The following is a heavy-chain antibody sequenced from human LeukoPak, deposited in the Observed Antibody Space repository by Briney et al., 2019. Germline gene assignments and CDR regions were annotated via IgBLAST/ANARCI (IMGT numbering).Heavy chain of an antibody. CDR1: GFTFSSYG. CDR3: ASVVVAAPVFDY. Sequence: GGSLRLSCAASGFTFSSYGMSWVRQAPGKGLEWVSAISGRSGSTYYADSVKGRFTISRDNSKNTLYLQMNSLRAEDTAVYYCASVVVAAPVFDYWGQGTLVTVSS. CDR2: ISGRSGST. V-gene: IGHV3-23*01. J-gene: IGHJ4*02. D-gene: IGHD2-15*01.